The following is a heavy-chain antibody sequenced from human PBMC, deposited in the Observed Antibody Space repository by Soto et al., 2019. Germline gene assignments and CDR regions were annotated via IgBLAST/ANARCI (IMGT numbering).Heavy chain of an antibody. CDR2: IYWDDDK. J-gene: IGHJ4*02. CDR3: AHSWWDYYGLGNYGPPEY. Sequence: QITLKESGPTLVKPTQTLTLTCTFSGFSFSTRGVTMAWIRQPPGKALEWLALIYWDDDKRYSPSLKSRITITKDTPKNHVVLTMTNMGPAATATYYCAHSWWDYYGLGNYGPPEYWGQGTLVTVSS. CDR1: GFSFSTRGVT. V-gene: IGHV2-5*02. D-gene: IGHD3-10*01.